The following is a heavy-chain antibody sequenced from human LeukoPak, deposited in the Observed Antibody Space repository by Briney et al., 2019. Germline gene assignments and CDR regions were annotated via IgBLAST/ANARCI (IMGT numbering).Heavy chain of an antibody. V-gene: IGHV4-4*07. D-gene: IGHD3-22*01. CDR1: GGSISSYY. Sequence: SETLFLTCTVSGGSISSYYWSWIRQPAGKGLEWIGRIYTSGSTNYNPSLKSRVTMSVDTSKNQFSLKLSSVTAADTAVYYCARLSASYYYDSSGYYYPYYYYMDVWGKGTTVTVSS. J-gene: IGHJ6*03. CDR2: IYTSGST. CDR3: ARLSASYYYDSSGYYYPYYYYMDV.